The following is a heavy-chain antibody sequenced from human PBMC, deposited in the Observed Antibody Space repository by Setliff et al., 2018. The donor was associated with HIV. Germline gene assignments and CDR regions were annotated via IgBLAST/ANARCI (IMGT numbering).Heavy chain of an antibody. CDR3: VTGPDVLLWFGEQI. J-gene: IGHJ4*02. CDR1: GFTFGDHD. D-gene: IGHD3-10*01. V-gene: IGHV3-49*04. CDR2: MRNKSYGGTT. Sequence: GGSLSLSCTASGFTFGDHDVSWGRQTPGRGLEWVGLMRNKSYGGTTEYAASVEGRLFISGDDSKSVAYLQMNNLRVEDSGVYYCVTGPDVLLWFGEQIWGQGTRVTVSS.